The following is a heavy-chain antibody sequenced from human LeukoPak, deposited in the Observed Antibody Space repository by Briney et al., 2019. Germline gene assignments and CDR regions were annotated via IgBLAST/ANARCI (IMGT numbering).Heavy chain of an antibody. V-gene: IGHV3-9*01. D-gene: IGHD2-8*01. Sequence: PGGSLRLSCAASGFTFDDYAMHWARQAPGKGLEWVSGISWNSGSIGYADSVKGRFTISRDNAKNSLYLQMNSLRAEDTALYYCAKDMGHIVLMVYASGGSDYWGQGTLVTVSS. J-gene: IGHJ4*02. CDR2: ISWNSGSI. CDR1: GFTFDDYA. CDR3: AKDMGHIVLMVYASGGSDY.